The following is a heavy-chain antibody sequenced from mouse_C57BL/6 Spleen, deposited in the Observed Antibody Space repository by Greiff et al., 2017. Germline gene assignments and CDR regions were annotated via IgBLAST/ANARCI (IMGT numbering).Heavy chain of an antibody. Sequence: EVKLVESGGGLVQPGGSMKLSCAASGFTFSDAWMDWVRQSPEKGLEWVAEIRNKANNHATYYAESVKGRFTISRDDSKSSVYLQMSSLRAEDTGMYSCTRWDYYGSSYYFDYWGQGTTLTVSS. J-gene: IGHJ2*01. CDR1: GFTFSDAW. CDR2: IRNKANNHAT. D-gene: IGHD1-1*01. CDR3: TRWDYYGSSYYFDY. V-gene: IGHV6-6*01.